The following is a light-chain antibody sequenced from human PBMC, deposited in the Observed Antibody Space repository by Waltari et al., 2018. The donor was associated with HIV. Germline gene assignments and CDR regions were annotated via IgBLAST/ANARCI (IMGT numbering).Light chain of an antibody. V-gene: IGLV2-23*02. Sequence: QSALTQPASVSGSPGQSITISCTGTSSDVGGYNLVSWYQQHPGKAPKLMIYEVSKRPSGVSNRFSGSKSGNTASLTISGLQAEDEADYYRCAYAGSTTYVIFGGGTKLTVL. CDR3: CAYAGSTTYVI. CDR2: EVS. J-gene: IGLJ2*01. CDR1: SSDVGGYNL.